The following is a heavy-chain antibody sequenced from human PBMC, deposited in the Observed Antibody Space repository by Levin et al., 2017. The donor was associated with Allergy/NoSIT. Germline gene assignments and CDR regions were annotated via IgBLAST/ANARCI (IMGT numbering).Heavy chain of an antibody. CDR3: ASEGGGSRLDS. D-gene: IGHD2-15*01. CDR2: TYYRSKWYN. CDR1: GDSVSSNKAA. Sequence: SQTLSLTCAISGDSVSSNKAAWHWIRQSPSRGLEWLGRTYYRSKWYNDYAESVKSRITINADTSKNQFSLQLNSVTPEDTAVYYCASEGGGSRLDSWGQGTLVTVSS. V-gene: IGHV6-1*01. J-gene: IGHJ5*01.